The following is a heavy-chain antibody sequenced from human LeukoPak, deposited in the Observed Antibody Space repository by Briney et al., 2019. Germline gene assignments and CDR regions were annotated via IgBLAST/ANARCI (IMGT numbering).Heavy chain of an antibody. D-gene: IGHD3-16*02. CDR1: GFTFSSYG. V-gene: IGHV3-23*01. J-gene: IGHJ4*02. CDR3: AKRVSTYGGVLAPDFDY. CDR2: ISGSGGNT. Sequence: GSLRLSCAASGFTFSSYGMSWVRQAPGKGPEWVSVISGSGGNTYYADSVKGRFTISRDNSKNTLYLQMNSLRAEDTAVYYCAKRVSTYGGVLAPDFDYWGQGTLVTVSS.